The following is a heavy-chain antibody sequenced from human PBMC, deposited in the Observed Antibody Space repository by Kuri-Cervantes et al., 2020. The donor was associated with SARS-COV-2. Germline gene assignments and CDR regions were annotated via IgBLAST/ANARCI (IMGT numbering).Heavy chain of an antibody. J-gene: IGHJ6*03. Sequence: GGSLRLSCAAFGFTFSSYAMSWVRQAPGKGLEWVSAISGSGGSTYYADSVKGRLTISRDNSKNTLYLQMNSLRAEDTAVYYCANLPAAINNYYYYYMDVWGKGTTVTVSS. CDR1: GFTFSSYA. V-gene: IGHV3-23*01. D-gene: IGHD2-2*02. CDR2: ISGSGGST. CDR3: ANLPAAINNYYYYYMDV.